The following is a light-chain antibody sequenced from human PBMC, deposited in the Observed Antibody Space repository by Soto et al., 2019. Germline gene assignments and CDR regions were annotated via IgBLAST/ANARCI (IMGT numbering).Light chain of an antibody. CDR1: HSISSN. CDR2: GAS. Sequence: IVMTQSPATLSVSPGERATLSCKAIHSISSNVAWYQQKPGQAPRLLIYGASTRATGIPARFSGSGSGTDFTLTITSLQSEDFAVYFCQQYNNWPPVTFGGGTKVDIK. CDR3: QQYNNWPPVT. J-gene: IGKJ4*01. V-gene: IGKV3-15*01.